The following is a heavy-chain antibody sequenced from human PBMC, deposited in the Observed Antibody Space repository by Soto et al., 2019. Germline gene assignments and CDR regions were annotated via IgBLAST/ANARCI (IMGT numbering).Heavy chain of an antibody. CDR3: ARGGSAIEYFQH. D-gene: IGHD6-25*01. CDR1: GGTFSSYT. J-gene: IGHJ1*01. V-gene: IGHV1-69*02. Sequence: VQLVQSGAEVKKPGSSVKVSCKASGGTFSSYTISWVRQAPGQGLEWMGRIIPILGIANYAQKFQGRVTITADKSTSTAYMELSSLRSEDTAVYYCARGGSAIEYFQHWGQGTLVTVSS. CDR2: IIPILGIA.